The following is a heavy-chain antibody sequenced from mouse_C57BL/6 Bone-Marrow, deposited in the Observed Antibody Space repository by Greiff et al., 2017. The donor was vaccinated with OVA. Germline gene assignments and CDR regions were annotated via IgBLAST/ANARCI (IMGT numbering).Heavy chain of an antibody. V-gene: IGHV1-31*01. Sequence: EVQLQQPGPELVKPGASVKISCKASGYSFTGYYMHWVKQSHGNILDWIGYIYPYNGVSSYNQNFKGKATLTVDKSSSTAYMERRSLTSEDSAGYYCALLLRYGFAYWGQGTLVTVSA. CDR2: IYPYNGVS. J-gene: IGHJ3*01. D-gene: IGHD1-1*01. CDR3: ALLLRYGFAY. CDR1: GYSFTGYY.